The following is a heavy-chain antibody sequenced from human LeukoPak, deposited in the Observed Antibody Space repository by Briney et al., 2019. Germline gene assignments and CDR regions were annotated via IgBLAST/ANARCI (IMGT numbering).Heavy chain of an antibody. CDR2: IYYSGST. Sequence: PSETLSLTCTVSGGSISSGDYYWSWIRQPPGKGLEWIGYIYYSGSTYYNPSLKSRVTMSVDTSKNQFSLKLSSVTAADTAVYYCARVSYDYVWGSYLPFDYWGQGTLVTVSS. V-gene: IGHV4-30-4*08. D-gene: IGHD3-16*02. CDR1: GGSISSGDYY. CDR3: ARVSYDYVWGSYLPFDY. J-gene: IGHJ4*02.